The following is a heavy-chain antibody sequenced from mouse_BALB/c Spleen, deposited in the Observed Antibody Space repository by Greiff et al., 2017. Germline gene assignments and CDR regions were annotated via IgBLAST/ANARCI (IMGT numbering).Heavy chain of an antibody. D-gene: IGHD2-1*01. CDR2: IYPGNSDT. CDR3: TRVHGNYGGSYAMDY. CDR1: GYSFTSYW. J-gene: IGHJ4*01. Sequence: EVQLQQSGTVLARPGASVKMSCKASGYSFTSYWMHWVKQRPGQGLEWIGAIYPGNSDTSYNQKFKGKAKLTAVTSASTAYMELSSLTNEDSAVYYCTRVHGNYGGSYAMDYWGQGTSVTVSS. V-gene: IGHV1-5*01.